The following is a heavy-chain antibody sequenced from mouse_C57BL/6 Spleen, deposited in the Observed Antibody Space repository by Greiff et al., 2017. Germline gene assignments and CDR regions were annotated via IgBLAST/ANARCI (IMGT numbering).Heavy chain of an antibody. CDR2: IHPNSGST. D-gene: IGHD1-1*01. CDR3: ARRDYYGSSCFAY. Sequence: QVQLQQPGAELVKPGASVKLSCKASGYTFTSYWMHWVKQRPGQGLEWIGMIHPNSGSTNYNEKFKSKATLTVDKSSSTAYMQLSSLTSEDSAVYYCARRDYYGSSCFAYWGQGTLVTVSA. J-gene: IGHJ3*01. V-gene: IGHV1-64*01. CDR1: GYTFTSYW.